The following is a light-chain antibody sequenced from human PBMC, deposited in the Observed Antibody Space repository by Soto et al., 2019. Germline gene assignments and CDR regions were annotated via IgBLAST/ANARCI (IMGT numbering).Light chain of an antibody. CDR3: QQSYSRPRT. CDR1: QSISTY. CDR2: TTS. Sequence: IQRTQSPASLSSSLADRVTITCRSSQSISTYLNWYKQKPGKAPNLLIYTTSNLESGVPSRFSGSGSGTDFTLTINSLQPEDFETYFCQQSYSRPRTFGQGTKVDIK. V-gene: IGKV1-39*01. J-gene: IGKJ1*01.